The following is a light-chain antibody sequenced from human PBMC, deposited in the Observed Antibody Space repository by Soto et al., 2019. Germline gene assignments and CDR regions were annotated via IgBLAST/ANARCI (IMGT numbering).Light chain of an antibody. CDR3: QSYDSSLTALYV. CDR2: GNS. J-gene: IGLJ7*01. CDR1: SSNIGAGYD. Sequence: QSVLTQPPSVSGAPGQRVTISCTGRSSNIGAGYDVQWYQQLPGTAPKLLMYGNSNRPSGVPDRFSGSKSGTSASLAITGLQAEDEADYYCQSYDSSLTALYVFGIGTQLTVL. V-gene: IGLV1-40*01.